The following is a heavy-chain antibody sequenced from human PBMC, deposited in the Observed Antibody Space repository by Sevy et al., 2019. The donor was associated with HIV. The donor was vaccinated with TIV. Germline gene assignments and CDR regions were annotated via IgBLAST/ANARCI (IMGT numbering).Heavy chain of an antibody. D-gene: IGHD2-8*01. CDR2: LSFGCGKI. Sequence: GGSLRLSCAASGFAFYEYSMSWIRQAPGKGLEWVATLSFGCGKINYADSVKGRFTISRDNSKNSFYLQMDNLRVEDTALYYCAREGCSRPHDYWGQGTGSPSPQ. J-gene: IGHJ4*02. CDR3: AREGCSRPHDY. V-gene: IGHV3-23*01. CDR1: GFAFYEYS.